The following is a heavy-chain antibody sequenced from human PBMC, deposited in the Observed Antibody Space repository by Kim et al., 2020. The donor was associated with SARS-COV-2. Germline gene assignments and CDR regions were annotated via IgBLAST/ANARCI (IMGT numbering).Heavy chain of an antibody. CDR3: AKAVFSGYYYYGMDV. D-gene: IGHD3-10*02. Sequence: QKVQGRVTMTKATSTDTAYMELSSLRSEDTAVYYCAKAVFSGYYYYGMDVWGQGTTVTVSS. J-gene: IGHJ6*02. V-gene: IGHV1-24*01.